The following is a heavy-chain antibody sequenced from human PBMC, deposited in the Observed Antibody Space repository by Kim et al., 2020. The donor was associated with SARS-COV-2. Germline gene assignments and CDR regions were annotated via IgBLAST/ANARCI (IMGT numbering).Heavy chain of an antibody. CDR1: GGSFSGYY. D-gene: IGHD3-22*01. CDR2: INHSGST. Sequence: SETLSLTCAVYGGSFSGYYWSWIRQPPGKGLEWIGEINHSGSTNYNPSLKSRVTISVDTSKNQFSLKLSSVTAADTAVYYCARVKDYYDSSGSRDAFDIWGQGTMVTVSS. J-gene: IGHJ3*02. V-gene: IGHV4-34*01. CDR3: ARVKDYYDSSGSRDAFDI.